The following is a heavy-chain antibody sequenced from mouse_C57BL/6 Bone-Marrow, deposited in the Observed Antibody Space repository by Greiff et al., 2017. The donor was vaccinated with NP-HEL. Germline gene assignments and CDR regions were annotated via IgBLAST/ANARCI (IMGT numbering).Heavy chain of an antibody. CDR1: GYAFSSSW. J-gene: IGHJ4*01. CDR3: AIIYYDAMDY. D-gene: IGHD2-1*01. Sequence: QVQLQQSGPELVKPGASVKISCKASGYAFSSSWMNWVKQRPGKGLEWIGRIYPGDGDTNYNGKFKGKATLTADKSSSTAYMQLSSLTSEDSAVYFCAIIYYDAMDYWGQGTSVTVSS. CDR2: IYPGDGDT. V-gene: IGHV1-82*01.